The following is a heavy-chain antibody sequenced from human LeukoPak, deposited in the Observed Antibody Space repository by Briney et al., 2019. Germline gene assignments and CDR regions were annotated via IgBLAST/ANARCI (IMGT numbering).Heavy chain of an antibody. D-gene: IGHD1-26*01. CDR2: INSGSSTT. J-gene: IGHJ4*02. CDR1: GFPFRVYS. Sequence: GGSLRLPCASSGFPFRVYSMNWVRQAPGKGLEWVSYINSGSSTTYYVDSVEGRFTISRDNAKNSLYLQMNSLRDEDTAVYHCERTRAKVAAPTCDYWGQGTLVTVSS. V-gene: IGHV3-48*02. CDR3: ERTRAKVAAPTCDY.